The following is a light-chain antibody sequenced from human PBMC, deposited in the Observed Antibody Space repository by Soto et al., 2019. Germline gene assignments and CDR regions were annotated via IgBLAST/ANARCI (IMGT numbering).Light chain of an antibody. V-gene: IGKV1-33*01. Sequence: DLPMTQSPSSLSASVGDRVTITCQASQDISNYLNWYQQKPGKAPKLLIYDASNLETGVPSRFSGSGSGTDFTFTISSLQPEDIATYYCQQCDNLPLTFGGGTKVAIK. CDR3: QQCDNLPLT. J-gene: IGKJ4*01. CDR2: DAS. CDR1: QDISNY.